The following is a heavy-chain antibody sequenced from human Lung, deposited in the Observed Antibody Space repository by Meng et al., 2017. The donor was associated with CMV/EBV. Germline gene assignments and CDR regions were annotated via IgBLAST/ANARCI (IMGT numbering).Heavy chain of an antibody. V-gene: IGHV4-4*02. Sequence: QVPLQVSVQGLVTPSGTLSLTCAVSGGSISSSNWWSWVRQPPGKGLEWIGEIYHSGSTNYNPSLKSRVTISVDKSKNQFSLKLSSVTAADTAVYYCASFPPPGKQWLVTDYWGQGTLVTVSS. CDR2: IYHSGST. J-gene: IGHJ4*02. D-gene: IGHD6-19*01. CDR3: ASFPPPGKQWLVTDY. CDR1: GGSISSSNW.